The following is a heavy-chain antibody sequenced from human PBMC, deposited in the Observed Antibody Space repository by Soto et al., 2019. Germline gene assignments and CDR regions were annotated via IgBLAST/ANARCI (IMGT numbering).Heavy chain of an antibody. CDR2: IIPIFGTA. D-gene: IGHD2-15*01. J-gene: IGHJ6*02. V-gene: IGHV1-69*13. Sequence: EASVKVSCKASGGTFSSYAISWVRQAPGQGLEWMGRIIPIFGTANYAQKFQGRVTITADESTSTAYMELSSLRSEDTAVYYCARVVSGTDPDYYYYYGMDVWGQGTTVTVSS. CDR3: ARVVSGTDPDYYYYYGMDV. CDR1: GGTFSSYA.